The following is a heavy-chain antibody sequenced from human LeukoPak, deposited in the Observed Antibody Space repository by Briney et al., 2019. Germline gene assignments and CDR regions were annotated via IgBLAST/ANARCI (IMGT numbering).Heavy chain of an antibody. D-gene: IGHD3-22*01. Sequence: PSETLPLTCTVSGDSISSGDYYWSWIRQPAGKGLEWIGRISSSGSTNYNPSLKSRVTISVDTSKNQFSLRLSSVTDADTAVYFCARGPYSYDSSGAFDIWGQETMVTVSS. V-gene: IGHV4-61*02. CDR3: ARGPYSYDSSGAFDI. CDR2: ISSSGST. J-gene: IGHJ3*02. CDR1: GDSISSGDYY.